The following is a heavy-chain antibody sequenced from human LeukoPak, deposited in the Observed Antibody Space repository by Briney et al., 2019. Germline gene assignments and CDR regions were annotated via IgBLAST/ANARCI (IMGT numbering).Heavy chain of an antibody. J-gene: IGHJ4*02. CDR1: GFIFSSYT. V-gene: IGHV3-30-3*02. CDR2: ISYDGSNK. D-gene: IGHD5-24*01. Sequence: GGSLRLSCAASGFIFSSYTMHWVRQAPGKGLEWVAVISYDGSNKYYADSVKGRFTISRDNSKNTLYLQMNSLRAEDTAVYYCAKPRRDGYLNFDYWGQGTLVTVSS. CDR3: AKPRRDGYLNFDY.